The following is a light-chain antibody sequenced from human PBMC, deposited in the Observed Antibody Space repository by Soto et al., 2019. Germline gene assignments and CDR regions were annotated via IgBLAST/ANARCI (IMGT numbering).Light chain of an antibody. V-gene: IGKV3-20*01. CDR1: QSVTSSC. CDR2: GAS. J-gene: IGKJ5*01. Sequence: EVVLAQSPGTLSLSPVESATLSCRASQSVTSSCLAWYQQKPGQAPRLLICGASSRATGIPDRFSGSGSETDFTLTVSRLEPEDFAVYYCQPYGGSPLTLGQGT. CDR3: QPYGGSPLT.